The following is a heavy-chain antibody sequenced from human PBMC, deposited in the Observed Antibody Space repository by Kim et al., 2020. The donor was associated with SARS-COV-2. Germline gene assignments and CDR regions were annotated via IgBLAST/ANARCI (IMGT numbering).Heavy chain of an antibody. Sequence: GGSLRVSCAASGFTFRTYGMSWVRQAPGKGLEWVSGISASGDKTSYADPVQGRFTISRDNSKNTLYLQLNNLRAEDTAIYYCAKGGDYINYHYYGLDVWG. CDR3: AKGGDYINYHYYGLDV. J-gene: IGHJ6*01. V-gene: IGHV3-23*01. CDR1: GFTFRTYG. CDR2: ISASGDKT. D-gene: IGHD4-4*01.